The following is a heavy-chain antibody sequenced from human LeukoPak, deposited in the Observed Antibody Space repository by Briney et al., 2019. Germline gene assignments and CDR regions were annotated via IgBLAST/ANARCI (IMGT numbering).Heavy chain of an antibody. CDR1: GYTFTSYY. V-gene: IGHV1-46*01. J-gene: IGHJ4*02. CDR3: ARAGYYYDSSGYYQYYFDY. CDR2: INPSGGST. D-gene: IGHD3-22*01. Sequence: ASVKVSCKASGYTFTSYYMHWVRQAPGQGLEWMGIINPSGGSTSYAQKFQGRVTMTRDTSISTAYMELSRLRSDDTAVYYCARAGYYYDSSGYYQYYFDYWGQGTLVTVSS.